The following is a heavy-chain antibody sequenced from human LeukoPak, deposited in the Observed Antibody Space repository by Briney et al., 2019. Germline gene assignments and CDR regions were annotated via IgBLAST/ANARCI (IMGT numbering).Heavy chain of an antibody. Sequence: ASVKVSCKASGYTFTSYGISWVRQAPGQGLEWMGWISAYNGNTNYAQKLQGRVTMTADTSTSTAYMELRSLRSDDTAVYYCARDLTTYYDILTGLYYFDYWGQGTLVTVSS. CDR1: GYTFTSYG. D-gene: IGHD3-9*01. CDR3: ARDLTTYYDILTGLYYFDY. J-gene: IGHJ4*02. CDR2: ISAYNGNT. V-gene: IGHV1-18*01.